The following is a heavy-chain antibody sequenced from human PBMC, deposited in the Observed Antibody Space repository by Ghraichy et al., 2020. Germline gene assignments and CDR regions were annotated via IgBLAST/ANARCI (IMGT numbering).Heavy chain of an antibody. CDR3: AKAADSSGYYYYYYGMDV. J-gene: IGHJ6*02. CDR2: MRYDGSYK. D-gene: IGHD3-22*01. Sequence: GGSLRLSCAASGFTFSNYGMHWFRQAPGMGLEWVAFMRYDGSYKSSADSVKGRFTISRDTSKNTLFLQMNSLRAEDTAVYYCAKAADSSGYYYYYYGMDVWGQGTTVTVSS. CDR1: GFTFSNYG. V-gene: IGHV3-30*02.